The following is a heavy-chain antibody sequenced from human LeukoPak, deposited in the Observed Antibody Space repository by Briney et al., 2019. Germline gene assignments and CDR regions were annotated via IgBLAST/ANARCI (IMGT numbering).Heavy chain of an antibody. Sequence: ASVKVSCKASGYTFTGYYMHWVRQAPGQGLEWMGWINPNSGGTNYAQKFQGRVTMTRDTSISTAYMELSRLRSDDTAVYYCARVGRGYDILTGYYSTYYFDYWGQGTLVTVSS. CDR2: INPNSGGT. CDR1: GYTFTGYY. CDR3: ARVGRGYDILTGYYSTYYFDY. V-gene: IGHV1-2*02. J-gene: IGHJ4*02. D-gene: IGHD3-9*01.